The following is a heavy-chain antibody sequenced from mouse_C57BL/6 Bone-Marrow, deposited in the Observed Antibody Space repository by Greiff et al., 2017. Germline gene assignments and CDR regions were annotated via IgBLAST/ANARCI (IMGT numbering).Heavy chain of an antibody. CDR2: IYPRSGNT. V-gene: IGHV1-81*01. CDR3: ALYYYGSRDY. CDR1: GYTFTSYG. J-gene: IGHJ2*01. Sequence: QVQLQQSGAELARPGASVKLSCKASGYTFTSYGISWVKQRTGQGLEWIGEIYPRSGNTYYNEKFQGKATLTADKSSSTAYMELRSLTSEDSAVYFCALYYYGSRDYWGQGTTLTVSS. D-gene: IGHD1-1*01.